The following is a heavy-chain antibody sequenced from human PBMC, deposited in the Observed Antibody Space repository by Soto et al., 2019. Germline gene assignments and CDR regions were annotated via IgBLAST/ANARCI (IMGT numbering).Heavy chain of an antibody. CDR3: AHQAYAGNSVGHNWFDT. V-gene: IGHV1-69*01. Sequence: QVQVVQSGAEVKKPGSSVKVSCKASGGTFSSSAISWLRQAPGQVLECMGGIIPIVGTANYAQKFQGRVTSTANESPRTDHMELSSLRFEDTAGDSCAHQAYAGNSVGHNWFDTWGPGTLVTVSS. CDR2: IIPIVGTA. J-gene: IGHJ5*02. CDR1: GGTFSSSA. D-gene: IGHD2-2*01.